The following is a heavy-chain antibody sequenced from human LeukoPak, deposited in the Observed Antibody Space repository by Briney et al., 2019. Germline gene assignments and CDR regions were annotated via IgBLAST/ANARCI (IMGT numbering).Heavy chain of an antibody. CDR3: ARCGDGLPCDFDY. Sequence: GGSLRLSCAASGFIFSDYYMSLIRQTPGKGLEWVSYMSSTGSTKYYADSVKGRFTISRDNAKNSLYLQMNSLRAEDTAMYYCARCGDGLPCDFDYWGQGTLLTVSS. D-gene: IGHD3-10*01. J-gene: IGHJ4*02. CDR2: MSSTGSTK. CDR1: GFIFSDYY. V-gene: IGHV3-11*04.